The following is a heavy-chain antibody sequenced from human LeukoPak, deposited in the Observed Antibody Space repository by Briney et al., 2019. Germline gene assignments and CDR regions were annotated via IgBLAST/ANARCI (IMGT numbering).Heavy chain of an antibody. Sequence: KPSETLSLTCTVSGGSISSYYWSWIRQPPGKGPEWIGYIYYSGSTNYNPSLKSRVTISVDTSKNQFSLKLSSVTAADTAVYYCARHSPSGYYYYGMDVWGQGTTVTVSS. D-gene: IGHD1-26*01. CDR1: GGSISSYY. CDR3: ARHSPSGYYYYGMDV. CDR2: IYYSGST. J-gene: IGHJ6*02. V-gene: IGHV4-59*08.